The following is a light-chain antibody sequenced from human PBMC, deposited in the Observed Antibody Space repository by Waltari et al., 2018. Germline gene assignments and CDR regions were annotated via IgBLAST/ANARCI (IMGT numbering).Light chain of an antibody. V-gene: IGLV1-51*01. CDR1: TSNIGNYY. J-gene: IGLJ2*01. CDR2: DNK. CDR3: ATWDNSLRNVV. Sequence: QSVLTQPPSVSAAPGQKVTISCSGSTSNIGNYYVSWYHQVPGEAPKLLIFDNKNRPSGIPDRFAATKSGTSATLGITGLQTGDEADYYCATWDNSLRNVVFGGGTKLTVL.